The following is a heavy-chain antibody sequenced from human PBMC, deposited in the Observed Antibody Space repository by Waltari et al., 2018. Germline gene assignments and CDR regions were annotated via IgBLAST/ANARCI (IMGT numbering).Heavy chain of an antibody. Sequence: QVQLQQWGAGLLKPSETLSLTCAVYGGSFSGYYWSWIRQPPGKGLEWIGEINHSGSTNYNPSLKSRITIFVDPSKNQVSLKLTSATAADTAVYYCARQKGQWLWAFDIWGQGTMVSVSS. CDR3: ARQKGQWLWAFDI. D-gene: IGHD6-19*01. CDR2: INHSGST. V-gene: IGHV4-34*01. CDR1: GGSFSGYY. J-gene: IGHJ3*02.